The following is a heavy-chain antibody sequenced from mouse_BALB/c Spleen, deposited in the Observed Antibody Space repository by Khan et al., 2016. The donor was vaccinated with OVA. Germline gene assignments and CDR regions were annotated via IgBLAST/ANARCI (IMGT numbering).Heavy chain of an antibody. J-gene: IGHJ3*01. Sequence: QVQLKQSGPGLVVPSQNLSITCTVSGFSLTDSGVNWVRQPPGKGLEWLGMIWGDGTTDYNSALKSRLSISKDNSKSQVFLKMNSLQTDDTARYYCARELRLGGFAYWGQGTLVTVSA. CDR2: IWGDGTT. V-gene: IGHV2-6-7*01. CDR1: GFSLTDSG. D-gene: IGHD1-2*01. CDR3: ARELRLGGFAY.